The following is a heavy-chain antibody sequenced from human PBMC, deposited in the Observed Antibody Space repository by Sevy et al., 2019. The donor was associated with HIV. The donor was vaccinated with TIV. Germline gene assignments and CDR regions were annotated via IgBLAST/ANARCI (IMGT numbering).Heavy chain of an antibody. CDR1: GDSISSYF. Sequence: SETLSLTCSVSGDSISSYFWTWVRQSPGKGLEWIGNVYFTGNTDYSPSLKSRVTLSLDTSKSQFSLTLKSVTAADTASYFCARDSTTRPRVLDYWGHGTLVTVSS. CDR2: VYFTGNT. D-gene: IGHD1-1*01. CDR3: ARDSTTRPRVLDY. J-gene: IGHJ4*01. V-gene: IGHV4-59*01.